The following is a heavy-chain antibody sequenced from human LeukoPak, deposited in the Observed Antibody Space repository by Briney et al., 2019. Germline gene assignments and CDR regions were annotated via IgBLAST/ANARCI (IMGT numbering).Heavy chain of an antibody. D-gene: IGHD2-21*02. V-gene: IGHV3-48*03. J-gene: IGHJ4*02. CDR3: ARGGDIVVVTSPFDY. CDR2: ISSSGSTI. CDR1: GFTFSSYE. Sequence: GGFLRLSCAASGFTFSSYEMNWVRQAPGKGLEWVSYISSSGSTIYYADSVKGRFTISRDNAKNSLYLQMNSLRAEDTAVYYCARGGDIVVVTSPFDYWGQGTLVTVSS.